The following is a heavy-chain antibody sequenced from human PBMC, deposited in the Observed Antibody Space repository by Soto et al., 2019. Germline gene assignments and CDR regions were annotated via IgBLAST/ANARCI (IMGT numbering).Heavy chain of an antibody. CDR1: GGSISSYY. CDR3: AREGWPQNGLLYYYYYMDV. J-gene: IGHJ6*03. CDR2: IYYSGST. D-gene: IGHD2-15*01. V-gene: IGHV4-59*01. Sequence: SETLSLTCTVSGGSISSYYWSWIRQPPGKGLEWIGYIYYSGSTNYNPSLKSRVTISVDTSKNQFSLKLSSVTAADTAVYYCAREGWPQNGLLYYYYYMDVWGKGTTVTVSS.